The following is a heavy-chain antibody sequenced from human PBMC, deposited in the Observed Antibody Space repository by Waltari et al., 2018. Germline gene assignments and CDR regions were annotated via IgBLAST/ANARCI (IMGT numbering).Heavy chain of an antibody. V-gene: IGHV4-38-2*01. CDR2: IDHSGST. Sequence: QVQLQESGPGLVKPSETLSLTCAVSGYSISSGYYWGWIRQPPGKGLEWIGSIDHSGSTYYNPSLKSRVTISVDTSKNQFSLKLSSVTAADTAVYYCARQGGAFDYWGQGTLVTVSS. CDR3: ARQGGAFDY. J-gene: IGHJ4*02. CDR1: GYSISSGYY.